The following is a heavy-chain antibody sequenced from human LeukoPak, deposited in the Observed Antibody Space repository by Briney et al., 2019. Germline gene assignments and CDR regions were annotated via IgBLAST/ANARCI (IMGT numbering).Heavy chain of an antibody. CDR2: IRYDGSNK. Sequence: GGSLRLSCAASGFTFSSYGMHWVRQAPDKGLEWVAFIRYDGSNKYYADSVKGRFTISRDNSKNTLYLQMNSLRAEDTAVYYCAKQVEEEYLLYSFKRDFDYWGQGTLVTVSS. CDR3: AKQVEEEYLLYSFKRDFDY. J-gene: IGHJ4*02. V-gene: IGHV3-30*02. D-gene: IGHD3-3*01. CDR1: GFTFSSYG.